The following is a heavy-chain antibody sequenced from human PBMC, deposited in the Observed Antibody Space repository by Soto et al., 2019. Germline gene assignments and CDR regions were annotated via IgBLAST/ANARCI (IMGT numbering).Heavy chain of an antibody. CDR1: GSTFSTYD. V-gene: IGHV1-8*01. CDR2: MDPKSGAT. J-gene: IGHJ4*02. Sequence: QVQLVQSGAEVKKPGDSVKVSCKASGSTFSTYDISWVRQAPAQGLEWMGWMDPKSGATDYAQKFQGRVTMTSNTSINTAYMELSRLTSEDTAVYYCAGGRGWRDFWGQGTLVTVSS. CDR3: AGGRGWRDF. D-gene: IGHD6-19*01.